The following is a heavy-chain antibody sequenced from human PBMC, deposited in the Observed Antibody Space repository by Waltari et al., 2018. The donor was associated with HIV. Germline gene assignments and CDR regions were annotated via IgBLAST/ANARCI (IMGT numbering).Heavy chain of an antibody. CDR3: ARVESMLRVVHFDY. Sequence: QIQLVESGGEMKKTGASVKVSCKASGYSFRSYSISWVRQAPGQGLEWMGWISGYNYSTKYAEKFQGRVTRTTDTSTSTAYMELRNLRSDDTAMYYCARVESMLRVVHFDYWGQGTLVTVSS. J-gene: IGHJ4*02. D-gene: IGHD3-16*01. CDR1: GYSFRSYS. CDR2: ISGYNYST. V-gene: IGHV1-18*04.